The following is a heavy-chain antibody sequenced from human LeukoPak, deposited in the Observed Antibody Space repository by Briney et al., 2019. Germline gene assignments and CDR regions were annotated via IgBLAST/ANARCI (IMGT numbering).Heavy chain of an antibody. CDR3: ARAPEHYDFWSGYYTGIGPYYYMDV. CDR1: GGSISSYY. Sequence: SETLSLTCTVSGGSISSYYWSWIRQPPGKGLEWIGEINHSGSTNYNPSLKSRVTISVDTSKNQFSLKLSSVTAADTAVYYCARAPEHYDFWSGYYTGIGPYYYMDVWGKGTTVTVSS. V-gene: IGHV4-34*01. CDR2: INHSGST. J-gene: IGHJ6*03. D-gene: IGHD3-3*01.